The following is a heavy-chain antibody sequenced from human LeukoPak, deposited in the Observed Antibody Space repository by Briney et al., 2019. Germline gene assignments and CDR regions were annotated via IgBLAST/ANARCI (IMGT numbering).Heavy chain of an antibody. J-gene: IGHJ4*02. CDR2: IWYDGSKK. CDR1: GFTFSDYG. D-gene: IGHD6-6*01. CDR3: ATDHSCSSTFDL. V-gene: IGHV3-33*01. Sequence: GSLRLSCAASGFTFSDYGIHWVRQAPGQGLEWVALIWYDGSKKYYADSVKGRFTISRDNTKNTLYLQLNSLRADDTAVYYCATDHSCSSTFDLWGQGTLVTVSS.